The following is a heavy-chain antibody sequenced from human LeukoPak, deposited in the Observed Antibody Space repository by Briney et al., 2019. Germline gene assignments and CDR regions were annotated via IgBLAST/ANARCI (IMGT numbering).Heavy chain of an antibody. CDR1: GGSITSGSYY. Sequence: SETLSLTCTVSGGSITSGSYYWSWIPQPAGQGLEWIGRIYASGSTNYTPSLKSRVTMSVDTSKNQFSLKMRSVTAADTAVYYCARGVPDFWNGPFNWFDPWGQGALVTVSS. CDR2: IYASGST. D-gene: IGHD3-3*01. J-gene: IGHJ5*02. CDR3: ARGVPDFWNGPFNWFDP. V-gene: IGHV4-61*02.